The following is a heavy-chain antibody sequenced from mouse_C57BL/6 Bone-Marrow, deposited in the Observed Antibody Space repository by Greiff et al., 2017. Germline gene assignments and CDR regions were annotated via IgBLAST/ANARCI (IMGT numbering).Heavy chain of an antibody. J-gene: IGHJ3*01. CDR3: ARERLGREWFAY. CDR2: IHPNSGST. Sequence: QVQLKQPGAELVKPGASVKLSCKASGYTFTSYWMHWVKQRPGQGLEWIGMIHPNSGSTNYNEKFKSKATLTVDKSSSTAYMQLSSLTSEDSAVYYCARERLGREWFAYWGQGTLVTVSA. V-gene: IGHV1-64*01. CDR1: GYTFTSYW. D-gene: IGHD4-1*01.